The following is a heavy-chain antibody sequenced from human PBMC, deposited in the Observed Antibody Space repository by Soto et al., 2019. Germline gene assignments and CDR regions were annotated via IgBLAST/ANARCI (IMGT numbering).Heavy chain of an antibody. D-gene: IGHD6-13*01. J-gene: IGHJ6*03. CDR3: ARGPYSSSWYYYYYYMDV. V-gene: IGHV1-8*01. Sequence: QVQLVQSGAGVKKPGASVKVSCKASGYTFTSYDINWVRQATGQGLEWMGWMNPNSGNTGYAQKFQGRVTMTRNTSRSTAYMELSSLRSEDTAVYYCARGPYSSSWYYYYYYMDVWCKGTTVTVSS. CDR2: MNPNSGNT. CDR1: GYTFTSYD.